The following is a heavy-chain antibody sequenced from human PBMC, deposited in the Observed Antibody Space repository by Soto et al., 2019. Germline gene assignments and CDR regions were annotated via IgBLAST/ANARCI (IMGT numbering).Heavy chain of an antibody. J-gene: IGHJ5*02. CDR3: ASSSGSYYLGYNWFDP. Sequence: SETLSFTCTVSGGSISRYYWSWIRQPPGKGLEWIGSIYYSRSTNYNPPLKSRVTISVDTSKTQFSLKLSSVTAADTAVYYCASSSGSYYLGYNWFDPWGQGTLVTVS. V-gene: IGHV4-59*01. D-gene: IGHD1-26*01. CDR2: IYYSRST. CDR1: GGSISRYY.